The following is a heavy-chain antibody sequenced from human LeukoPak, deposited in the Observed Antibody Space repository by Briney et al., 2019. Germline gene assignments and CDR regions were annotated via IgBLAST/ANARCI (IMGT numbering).Heavy chain of an antibody. V-gene: IGHV3-9*01. D-gene: IGHD2-15*01. J-gene: IGHJ5*02. CDR1: GFTFDDYA. CDR3: ARMNLDKSCSADGCSNWFDP. Sequence: PGGSLRLSCAASGFTFDDYAMHWVRQAPGKGLEWVSGISWNSGSIGYADSVKGRFTISRDNAKNSLYLQMNSLRAEDTAVYYCARMNLDKSCSADGCSNWFDPWGQGTLVTVSS. CDR2: ISWNSGSI.